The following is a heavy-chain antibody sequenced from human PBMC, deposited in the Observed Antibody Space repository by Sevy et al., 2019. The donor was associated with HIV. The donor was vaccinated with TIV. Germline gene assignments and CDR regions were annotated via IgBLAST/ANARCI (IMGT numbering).Heavy chain of an antibody. V-gene: IGHV4-39*01. Sequence: SETLSLTCTVSGGSVSRSTYYWGWIRQPPGKGLEWIGSIYYSGSTYYNPSLVSRVTISVDTSKNQFSLKLSSVTAADTAVYYCARHSSMTTVTMNYWGQGTLVTVSS. J-gene: IGHJ4*02. CDR3: ARHSSMTTVTMNY. CDR1: GGSVSRSTYY. CDR2: IYYSGST. D-gene: IGHD4-17*01.